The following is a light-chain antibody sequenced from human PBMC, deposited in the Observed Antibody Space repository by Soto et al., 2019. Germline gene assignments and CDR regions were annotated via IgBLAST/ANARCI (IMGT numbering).Light chain of an antibody. J-gene: IGKJ5*01. CDR2: GAS. CDR3: QQYTNWAPIS. Sequence: VMTQYQATRCVSPGERATISCRARRSVASNLAWYQHKPGQAPRLLIFGASNRATGIPDRFSGSGSGTDFTLTIGRLEPQDCAVYYWQQYTNWAPISSAQGTRLEIK. V-gene: IGKV3D-15*01. CDR1: RSVASN.